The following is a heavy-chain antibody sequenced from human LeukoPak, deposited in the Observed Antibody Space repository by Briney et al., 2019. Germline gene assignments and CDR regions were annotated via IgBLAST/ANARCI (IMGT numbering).Heavy chain of an antibody. J-gene: IGHJ3*02. V-gene: IGHV1-18*01. Sequence: ASVKVSCKASGYTFTSYGISWVRQAPGQGLEWMGWISAYNGNTNYAQKLQGRVTMTTDTSTSTAYMELRSLRSDDTAVYYCASGEGKLVRSDDAFDIWGQGTMVTVPS. D-gene: IGHD6-6*01. CDR3: ASGEGKLVRSDDAFDI. CDR1: GYTFTSYG. CDR2: ISAYNGNT.